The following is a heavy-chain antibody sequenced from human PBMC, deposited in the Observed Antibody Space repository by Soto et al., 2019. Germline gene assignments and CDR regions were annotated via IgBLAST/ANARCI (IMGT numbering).Heavy chain of an antibody. V-gene: IGHV1-69*01. Sequence: GQGLEWMGGIIPIFGTANYTQKFQGRVTITADESTSTAYMELSSLRSEDTAVYYCAREKCFFFQAEDGIRDTVPVSAFLLNRSSDL. J-gene: IGHJ2*01. CDR2: IIPIFGTA. CDR3: AREKCFFFQAEDGIRDTVPVSAFLLNRSSDL. D-gene: IGHD2-15*01.